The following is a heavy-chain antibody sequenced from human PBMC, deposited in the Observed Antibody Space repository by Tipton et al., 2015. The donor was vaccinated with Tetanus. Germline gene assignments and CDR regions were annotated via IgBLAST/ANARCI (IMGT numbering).Heavy chain of an antibody. CDR1: DGSSRNYY. D-gene: IGHD5-12*01. J-gene: IGHJ4*02. Sequence: TLSLTCSVSDGSSRNYYWSWIRQPPGKGLEWIGNIYSSGSANYNPPLRSRVTISVAASKDRFSLKMISVTAADTAVYYCVRGRGLGAYSFGFEYWGQGALVTVSS. CDR3: VRGRGLGAYSFGFEY. V-gene: IGHV4-59*12. CDR2: IYSSGSA.